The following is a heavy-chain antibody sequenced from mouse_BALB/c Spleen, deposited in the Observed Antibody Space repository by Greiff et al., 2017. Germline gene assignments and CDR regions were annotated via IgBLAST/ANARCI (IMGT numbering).Heavy chain of an antibody. CDR2: ISSGGSYT. Sequence: EVQVVESGGDLVKPGGSLKLSCAASGFTFSSYGMSWVRQTPDKRLEWVATISSGGSYTYYPDSVKGRFTISRDNAKNTLYLQMSSLKSEDTAMYYCARHRGSYYYAMDYWGQGTSVTVSS. J-gene: IGHJ4*01. V-gene: IGHV5-6*01. CDR3: ARHRGSYYYAMDY. CDR1: GFTFSSYG.